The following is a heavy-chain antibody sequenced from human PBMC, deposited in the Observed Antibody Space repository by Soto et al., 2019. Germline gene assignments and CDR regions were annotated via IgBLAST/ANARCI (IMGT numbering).Heavy chain of an antibody. J-gene: IGHJ4*02. V-gene: IGHV4-30-4*01. D-gene: IGHD2-15*01. Sequence: QVQLQESGPGLVKPSQTLSLTCTVSGGSISSGDHYWSWIRQPPGKGLEWNGYIYYSGSTYYNPSLKSRVTISVDTSKNQFSLKLSSVTAADTAVYYCARVADCSGGRCYFSVDYWGQGTLVTVSS. CDR2: IYYSGST. CDR1: GGSISSGDHY. CDR3: ARVADCSGGRCYFSVDY.